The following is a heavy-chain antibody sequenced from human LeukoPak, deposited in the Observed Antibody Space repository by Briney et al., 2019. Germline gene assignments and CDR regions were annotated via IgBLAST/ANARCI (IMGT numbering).Heavy chain of an antibody. J-gene: IGHJ4*02. CDR1: GFTFSSYA. CDR3: ASEIIVGSFDY. Sequence: GRSLRLSCAASGFTFSSYAMHWVRQAPGKGLEWVAVISYDGSNKYYADSVKGRFTISRDNSKNTLYLQMNSLRAEDTAVYYCASEIIVGSFDYWGQGTLVTVSS. V-gene: IGHV3-30*04. D-gene: IGHD3-16*02. CDR2: ISYDGSNK.